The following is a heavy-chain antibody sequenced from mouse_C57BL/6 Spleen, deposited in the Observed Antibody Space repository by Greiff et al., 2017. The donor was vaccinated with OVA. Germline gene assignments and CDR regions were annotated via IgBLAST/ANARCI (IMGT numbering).Heavy chain of an antibody. CDR3: ARRPPYVCTLFDY. CDR2: INPSTGGT. Sequence: VQLQQSGPELVKPGASVKISCKASGYSFTGYYMNWVKQSPEKSLEWIGEINPSTGGTTYNQKFKAKATLTVDKSSSTAYMQLKSLTSEDSAVYYCARRPPYVCTLFDYWGQGTTLTVSS. V-gene: IGHV1-42*01. D-gene: IGHD2-12*01. CDR1: GYSFTGYY. J-gene: IGHJ2*01.